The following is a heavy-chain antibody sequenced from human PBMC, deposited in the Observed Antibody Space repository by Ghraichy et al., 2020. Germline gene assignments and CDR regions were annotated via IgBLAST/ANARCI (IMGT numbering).Heavy chain of an antibody. D-gene: IGHD4/OR15-4a*01. CDR2: IGYSSTYI. V-gene: IGHV3-21*01. CDR3: AGANWNYVSYGMDV. J-gene: IGHJ6*02. Sequence: GSLRLSCEGSGFSFSGYTMNWVRQAPGKGLEWVSSIGYSSTYICYADSVKGRFTISRDNAKKSLYLQMHSLGAEDTAVYYCAGANWNYVSYGMDVWGQWTTVTVSS. CDR1: GFSFSGYT.